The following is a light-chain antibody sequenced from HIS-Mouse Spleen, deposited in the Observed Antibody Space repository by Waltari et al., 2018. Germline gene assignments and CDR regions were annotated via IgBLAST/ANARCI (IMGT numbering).Light chain of an antibody. V-gene: IGLV3-25*03. CDR1: ALPKQY. J-gene: IGLJ3*02. CDR3: QSADSSGTPWV. Sequence: SYELTQPPSVSVSPGQTARITCPGDALPKQYAYWYQEKPGQAPVLGIYKDSGRPSGIPERFSGSSSGTTVTLTISGVQAEDEADYYCQSADSSGTPWVFGGGTKLTVL. CDR2: KDS.